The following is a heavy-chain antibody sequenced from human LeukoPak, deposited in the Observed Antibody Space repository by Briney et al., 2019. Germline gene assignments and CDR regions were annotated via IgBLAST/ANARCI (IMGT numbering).Heavy chain of an antibody. J-gene: IGHJ4*02. CDR3: ARQGGYCTNGVCYNANFDY. Sequence: PSGTLSLTCAVSGGSISSSNWWSWVRQPPGKGLEWIGEIYHSGSTNYNPSLKSRVTISVDKSKNQFSLKLSAVTAADTAVYYCARQGGYCTNGVCYNANFDYWGQGTLVTVSS. CDR2: IYHSGST. CDR1: GGSISSSNW. D-gene: IGHD2-8*01. V-gene: IGHV4-4*02.